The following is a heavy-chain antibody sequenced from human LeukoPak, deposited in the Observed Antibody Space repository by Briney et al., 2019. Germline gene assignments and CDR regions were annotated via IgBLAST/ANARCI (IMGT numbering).Heavy chain of an antibody. D-gene: IGHD7-27*01. CDR2: ISSNGGST. V-gene: IGHV3-64D*09. Sequence: PGGSLRLSCSASGFTFSSYAMHWVRQAPGKGLEFVSTISSNGGSTYYADSVKGRFTISRDNSKNTLYLQVSSLRAEDTALYYCARLLTGYTYYFDYWGQGTLVTVSS. CDR3: ARLLTGYTYYFDY. J-gene: IGHJ4*02. CDR1: GFTFSSYA.